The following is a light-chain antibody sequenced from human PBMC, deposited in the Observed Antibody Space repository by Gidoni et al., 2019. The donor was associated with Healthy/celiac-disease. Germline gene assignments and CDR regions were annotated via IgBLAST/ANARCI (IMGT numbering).Light chain of an antibody. V-gene: IGKV2-28*01. J-gene: IGKJ2*01. Sequence: DIVMTQSPLSLLVTPGEPASISCRSSQSLLHSNGYNYLDWYLQKPGQSPQLLIYLGSNRASGVPDRFSGSGSGTDFTLKISRVEAEDVGVYYCMQALQTPPTFGQGTKLEIK. CDR1: QSLLHSNGYNY. CDR2: LGS. CDR3: MQALQTPPT.